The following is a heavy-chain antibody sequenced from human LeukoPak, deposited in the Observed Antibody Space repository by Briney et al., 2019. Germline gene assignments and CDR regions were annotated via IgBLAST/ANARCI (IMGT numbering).Heavy chain of an antibody. CDR3: AGSYYYDSSGYFTYAFDI. CDR1: GGSISSGDYY. V-gene: IGHV4-30-4*01. J-gene: IGHJ3*02. D-gene: IGHD3-22*01. Sequence: SETLSLTCTVSGGSISSGDYYWSWIRQPPGKGLEWIGYIYYSGSTCYNPSLKSRVTISVDTSKNQFSLKLSSVTAADTAVYYCAGSYYYDSSGYFTYAFDIWGQGTMVTVSS. CDR2: IYYSGST.